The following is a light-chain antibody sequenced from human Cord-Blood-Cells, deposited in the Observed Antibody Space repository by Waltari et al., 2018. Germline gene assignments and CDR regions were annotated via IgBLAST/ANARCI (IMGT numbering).Light chain of an antibody. CDR2: DCS. CDR3: CSYAGSYTYV. Sequence: QSALTQPRSVSGSPGQSVTISCTGTSSDVGGYNYVSWYQQHTGKAPQLMIYDCSKRPAGLPDRFSGSKSGNTASLTISGLQAEDEADYYCCSYAGSYTYVFGTGTKVTVL. J-gene: IGLJ1*01. V-gene: IGLV2-11*01. CDR1: SSDVGGYNY.